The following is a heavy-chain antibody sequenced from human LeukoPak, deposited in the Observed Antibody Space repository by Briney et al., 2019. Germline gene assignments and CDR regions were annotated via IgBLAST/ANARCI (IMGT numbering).Heavy chain of an antibody. D-gene: IGHD3-22*01. CDR3: AGTYYYDSSGYSFDY. Sequence: ASVKVSCKASGYTFTSYYMHWVRQAPGQGLEWMGIINPSGGSTSYAQKFQGRVTMTRDTSTSTVYMELSSLRSEDTAVYYCAGTYYYDSSGYSFDYWGQGTLVTVSS. V-gene: IGHV1-46*01. J-gene: IGHJ4*02. CDR1: GYTFTSYY. CDR2: INPSGGST.